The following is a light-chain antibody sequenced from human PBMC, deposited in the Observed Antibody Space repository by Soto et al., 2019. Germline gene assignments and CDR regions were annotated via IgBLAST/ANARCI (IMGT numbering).Light chain of an antibody. CDR3: QQLNSFPLT. CDR2: DAS. Sequence: ARVTITCRASQSISSWLAWYQQKPGKAPKLLIYDASSLESGVPSRFSGSGSGTDFTLTISSLQPEDFATYYCQQLNSFPLTFGGGTKVDIK. V-gene: IGKV1-5*01. J-gene: IGKJ4*01. CDR1: QSISSW.